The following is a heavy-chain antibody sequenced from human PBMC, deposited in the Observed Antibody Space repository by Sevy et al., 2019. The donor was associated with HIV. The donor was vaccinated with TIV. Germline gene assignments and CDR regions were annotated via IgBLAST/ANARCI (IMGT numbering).Heavy chain of an antibody. CDR1: GYTFTNYD. D-gene: IGHD1-26*01. Sequence: ASVKVSCKASGYTFTNYDINWVRQATGQGLEWMGWMSPNSGKTGYAQKFQGRVTMTRNTSISTAYMELSSLGSEDTAFYYCARGPNSGRYRDYYYYYGMDVWGQGTAVTVSS. CDR3: ARGPNSGRYRDYYYYYGMDV. V-gene: IGHV1-8*01. CDR2: MSPNSGKT. J-gene: IGHJ6*02.